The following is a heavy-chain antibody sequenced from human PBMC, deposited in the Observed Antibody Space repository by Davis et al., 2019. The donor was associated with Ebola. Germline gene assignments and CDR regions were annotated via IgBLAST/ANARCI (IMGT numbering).Heavy chain of an antibody. J-gene: IGHJ4*02. V-gene: IGHV4-59*12. CDR1: GDSISSSF. CDR3: ARGHSYGY. CDR2: IYNSGST. Sequence: MPSETLSLTCTVSGDSISSSFWSWIRQPPGKGLEWIGYIYNSGSTNYNPSLKSRVPISVDTSKNQFSLKLSSVTAADTAVYYCARGHSYGYWGQGTLVTVSS. D-gene: IGHD5-18*01.